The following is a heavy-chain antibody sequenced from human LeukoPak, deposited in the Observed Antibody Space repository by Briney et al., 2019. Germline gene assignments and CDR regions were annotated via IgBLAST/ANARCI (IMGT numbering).Heavy chain of an antibody. CDR3: LTIVETNIDAFDI. CDR1: GFIFNTYG. V-gene: IGHV3-30*03. CDR2: ISYDGSNK. Sequence: GRSLRLSCAASGFIFNTYGMHWVRQAPGKGLEWVAVISYDGSNKYYADSVKGRFTISRDNAKKTLFLQMNSLRAEDTAVYYCLTIVETNIDAFDIWGQGTMVTVSS. D-gene: IGHD1-26*01. J-gene: IGHJ3*02.